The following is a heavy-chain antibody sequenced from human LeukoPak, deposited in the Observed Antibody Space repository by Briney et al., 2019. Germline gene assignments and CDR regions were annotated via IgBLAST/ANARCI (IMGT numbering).Heavy chain of an antibody. CDR3: ASAYSSSWRTLDY. Sequence: GGSLRLSCAASGFTFSSYGMHWVRQAPGKGLEWVAVIWYDGSNKYYADSAKGRFTISRDNSKNTLYLQMNSLRAEDTAVYYCASAYSSSWRTLDYWGQGTLVTVSS. D-gene: IGHD6-13*01. J-gene: IGHJ4*02. CDR2: IWYDGSNK. V-gene: IGHV3-33*01. CDR1: GFTFSSYG.